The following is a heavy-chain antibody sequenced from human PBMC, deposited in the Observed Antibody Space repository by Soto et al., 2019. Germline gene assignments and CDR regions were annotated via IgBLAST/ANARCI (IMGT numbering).Heavy chain of an antibody. D-gene: IGHD3-10*01. CDR1: GYTLTELS. CDR3: ATDSIWFGELLSPRFSYGMDV. CDR2: FDPEDGET. J-gene: IGHJ6*02. V-gene: IGHV1-24*01. Sequence: ASVKVSCKVSGYTLTELSMHWVRQAPGKGLEWMGGFDPEDGETIYAQKFQGRVTMTEDTSTDTAYMELSSLRSEDTAVYYCATDSIWFGELLSPRFSYGMDVWGQGTTVTVSS.